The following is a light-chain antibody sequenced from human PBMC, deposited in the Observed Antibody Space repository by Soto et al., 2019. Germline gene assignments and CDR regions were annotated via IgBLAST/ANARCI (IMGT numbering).Light chain of an antibody. J-gene: IGLJ2*01. CDR1: SSDVGGYNY. CDR3: SSYAGSNNLV. V-gene: IGLV2-14*01. CDR2: EVS. Sequence: QSALTQPASVSGSPGQSITISCTGTSSDVGGYNYVSWYQQHPGKAPKLMIYEVSNRPSGVSNRFSGSKSGNTASLAVSGLQAEDEAHYYCSSYAGSNNLVFGGGTKLTVL.